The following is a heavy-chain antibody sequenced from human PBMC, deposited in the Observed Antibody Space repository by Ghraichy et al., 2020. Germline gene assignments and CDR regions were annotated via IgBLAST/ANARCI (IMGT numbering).Heavy chain of an antibody. D-gene: IGHD3-3*01. CDR3: ARANYDFWSASNYYYGMDV. CDR2: INFTGSTT. J-gene: IGHJ6*02. V-gene: IGHV3-48*02. CDR1: GFTFSNYS. Sequence: ETLSLTCAASGFTFSNYSMNWVRQAPGKGLEWISYINFTGSTTYYADSVKGRFSISRDNAKNSLYLQMNSLRDEDAAVYYCARANYDFWSASNYYYGMDVWGQRTTVTVSS.